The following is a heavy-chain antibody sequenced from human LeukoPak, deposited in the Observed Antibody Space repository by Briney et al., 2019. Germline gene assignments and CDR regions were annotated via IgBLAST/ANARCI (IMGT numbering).Heavy chain of an antibody. CDR3: ARHGATDYFDY. J-gene: IGHJ4*02. V-gene: IGHV4-39*01. Sequence: SETLSLTCAVSGGSISSTTSYWGWIRQPPGKGLGWSGSIYYSGSTFYNPSLKSRVTISVDTSKNQLSLRLSSVTAADTAVYYCARHGATDYFDYWGQGTLVTVSS. CDR2: IYYSGST. CDR1: GGSISSTTSY.